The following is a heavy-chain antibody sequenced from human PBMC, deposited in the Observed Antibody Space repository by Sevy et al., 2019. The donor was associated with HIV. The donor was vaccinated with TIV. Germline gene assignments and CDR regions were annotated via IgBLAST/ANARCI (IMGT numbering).Heavy chain of an antibody. D-gene: IGHD2-2*01. CDR1: GYTFTSYY. CDR2: INPSGGST. Sequence: ASVKVSCKASGYTFTSYYMHWVRQAPGQGLEWMGIINPSGGSTSYAQKFQGRVTMTRDTSTSTVYMELSSLRSEATAVYYWAREASYAYAPGYYYGMDVWGQGTTVTVSS. V-gene: IGHV1-46*01. CDR3: AREASYAYAPGYYYGMDV. J-gene: IGHJ6*02.